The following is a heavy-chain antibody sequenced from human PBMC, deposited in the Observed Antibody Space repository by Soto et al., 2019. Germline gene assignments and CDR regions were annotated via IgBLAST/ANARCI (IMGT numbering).Heavy chain of an antibody. CDR3: ASLSGIAARPDCTNGVCYQPPPFDY. J-gene: IGHJ4*02. CDR1: GGSISSGGYS. V-gene: IGHV4-30-2*01. Sequence: SETLSLTCAVSGGSISSGGYSWSWIRQPPGKGLEWIGYIYHSGSTYYNPSLKSRVTISVDRSKNQFSLKLSSVTAADTAVYYCASLSGIAARPDCTNGVCYQPPPFDYWGQGTLVTVSS. D-gene: IGHD2-8*01. CDR2: IYHSGST.